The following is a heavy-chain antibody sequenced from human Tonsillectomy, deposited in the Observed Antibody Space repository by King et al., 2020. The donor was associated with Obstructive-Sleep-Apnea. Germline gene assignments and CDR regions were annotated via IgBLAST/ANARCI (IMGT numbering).Heavy chain of an antibody. D-gene: IGHD3-9*01. V-gene: IGHV3-9*01. CDR1: GFTFDDYA. CDR2: ISWKSGSM. J-gene: IGHJ4*02. Sequence: VQLVESGGGLVQPGRSLRLSCAASGFTFDDYAMHWVRQAPGKGLEWVSGISWKSGSMGYADAVKGRFTISRDNAKNSLYLQMNSLRAEDTALYYCAKAGHDILTGYYPGGIDYWGQGTLVTVSS. CDR3: AKAGHDILTGYYPGGIDY.